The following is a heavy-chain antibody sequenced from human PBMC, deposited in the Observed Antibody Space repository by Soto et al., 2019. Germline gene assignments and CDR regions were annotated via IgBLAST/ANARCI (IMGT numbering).Heavy chain of an antibody. D-gene: IGHD3-9*01. CDR2: ISGSGGST. CDR3: AKLPNYDILTGYYYFDY. J-gene: IGHJ4*02. Sequence: PGGSLRLSCAASGFTFSSYAMSWVRQAPGKGLEWVSAISGSGGSTYYADSVKGRFTISRDNSKNTLYLQMNSLRAEDTAVYYCAKLPNYDILTGYYYFDYWGQGTLVTVSS. CDR1: GFTFSSYA. V-gene: IGHV3-23*01.